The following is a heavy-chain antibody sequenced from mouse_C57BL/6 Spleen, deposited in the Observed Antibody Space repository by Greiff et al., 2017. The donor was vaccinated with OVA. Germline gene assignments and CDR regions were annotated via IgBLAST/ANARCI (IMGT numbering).Heavy chain of an antibody. Sequence: DVKLQESGPELVKPGASVKMSCKASGYTFTDYNLHWVKQSHGKSLEWIGYINPNNGGTSYNQKFKGKATLTVNKSSSTAYMELRSLTSEDSAVYYCAMGNFAYYSNCEAYWGQGTLVTVSA. J-gene: IGHJ3*01. V-gene: IGHV1-22*01. CDR2: INPNNGGT. D-gene: IGHD2-5*01. CDR1: GYTFTDYN. CDR3: AMGNFAYYSNCEAY.